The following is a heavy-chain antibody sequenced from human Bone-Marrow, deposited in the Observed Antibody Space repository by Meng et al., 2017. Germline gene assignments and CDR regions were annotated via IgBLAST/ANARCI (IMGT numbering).Heavy chain of an antibody. J-gene: IGHJ5*02. V-gene: IGHV4-61*01. CDR1: GGSVSSGSYY. CDR2: IYYSGST. CDR3: ARSLDYGDYISWFDP. D-gene: IGHD4-17*01. Sequence: SETLSLTCTVSGGSVSSGSYYWSWIRQPPGKGLEWIGYIYYSGSTNYNPSLKSRVTISVDTSKNQFSLKLSSVTAAGTAVYYCARSLDYGDYISWFDPWGQGTLVTVSS.